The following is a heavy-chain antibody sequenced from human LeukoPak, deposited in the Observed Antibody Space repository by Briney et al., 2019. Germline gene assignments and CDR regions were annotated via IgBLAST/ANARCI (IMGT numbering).Heavy chain of an antibody. V-gene: IGHV1-69*13. CDR3: ARAFGDYEGPFDY. D-gene: IGHD4-17*01. CDR2: INPIFGTA. J-gene: IGHJ4*02. CDR1: GGTFSSYA. Sequence: ASVKVSCKASGGTFSSYAISWVRQAPGQGLEWMGGINPIFGTANYAQKFQGRVTITADESTSTAYMELSSLRSEDTAVYYCARAFGDYEGPFDYWGQGTLVTVSS.